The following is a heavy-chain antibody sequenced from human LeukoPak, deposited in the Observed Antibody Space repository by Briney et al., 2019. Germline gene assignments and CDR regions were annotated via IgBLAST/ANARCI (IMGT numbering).Heavy chain of an antibody. Sequence: GASVKVSCKASGYTFTGYYMHWVRQAPGQGLEWMGWINPNSGGTNYAQKFQGRVTMTRDTSISTAYMELSGLRSDDTAVYYCARDHLRYSSSWPDYWGQGTLVTVSS. CDR3: ARDHLRYSSSWPDY. D-gene: IGHD6-13*01. CDR1: GYTFTGYY. CDR2: INPNSGGT. J-gene: IGHJ4*02. V-gene: IGHV1-2*02.